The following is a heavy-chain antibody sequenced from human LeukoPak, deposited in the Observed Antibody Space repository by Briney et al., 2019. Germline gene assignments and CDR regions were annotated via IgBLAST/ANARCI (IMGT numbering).Heavy chain of an antibody. J-gene: IGHJ6*02. CDR2: ISAYNGNT. Sequence: ASVKVSCKASGYTFTSYGISWVRQAPGQGLEWMGWISAYNGNTNYAQKLQGRVTMTTDTSTSTAYMELRSLRSDDTAVYYCARDSATYYDILTGYYPPLYYYGMDVWGQGTTVTVSS. CDR1: GYTFTSYG. D-gene: IGHD3-9*01. V-gene: IGHV1-18*01. CDR3: ARDSATYYDILTGYYPPLYYYGMDV.